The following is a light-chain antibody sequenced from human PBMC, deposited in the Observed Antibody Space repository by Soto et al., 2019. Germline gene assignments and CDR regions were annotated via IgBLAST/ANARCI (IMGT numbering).Light chain of an antibody. Sequence: EIVLTQSPGTLSLSPGERATLSCRASQSVSSGYLAWYQQKPGQAPRLLIYGASSRATGIPDRFSVSGSGTDFTLTISRLEPEDFAVYYCQQYGNSPLFGQGTKLEIK. CDR1: QSVSSGY. CDR2: GAS. V-gene: IGKV3-20*01. J-gene: IGKJ2*01. CDR3: QQYGNSPL.